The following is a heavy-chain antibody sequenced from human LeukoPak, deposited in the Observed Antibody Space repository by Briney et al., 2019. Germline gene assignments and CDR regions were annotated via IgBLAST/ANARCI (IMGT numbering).Heavy chain of an antibody. CDR3: AKDLRSGSYKFDY. CDR1: GFTFSSYA. J-gene: IGHJ4*02. CDR2: ISGSGGST. V-gene: IGHV3-23*01. D-gene: IGHD1-26*01. Sequence: GGSLRLSCAASGFTFSSYAMSWVRQAPGKGLEWVSAISGSGGSTYYADSVKGRFTISRDNSKNTLYLQMNSLRAKDTAVYYCAKDLRSGSYKFDYWGQGTLVTVSS.